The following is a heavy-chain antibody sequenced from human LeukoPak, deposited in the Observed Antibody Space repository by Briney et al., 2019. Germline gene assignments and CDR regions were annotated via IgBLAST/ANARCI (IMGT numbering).Heavy chain of an antibody. CDR2: IQYSGST. Sequence: SETLSLTCTVSGDSVSVISFYCSWIRQPPGKGLQYIGYIQYSGSTNYNPSLKSRVTISVDTSKNQFSLKLSSVTAADTAVYYCARYYDSSGYWSTPHFDYWGQGTLVTVSS. CDR3: ARYYDSSGYWSTPHFDY. J-gene: IGHJ4*02. D-gene: IGHD3-22*01. V-gene: IGHV4-61*01. CDR1: GDSVSVISFY.